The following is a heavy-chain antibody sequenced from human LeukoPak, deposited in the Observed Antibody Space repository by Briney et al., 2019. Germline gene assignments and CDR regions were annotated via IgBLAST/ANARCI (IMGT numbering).Heavy chain of an antibody. D-gene: IGHD2-2*01. CDR2: ISISSSTI. Sequence: GGSLRLSCAASGFTFTSYSMNWVRQAPGKGLEWVSYISISSSTIYYGDSVKGRFTISRDNAKNSVCLQMNSLRDEDTAVYYCARELGYCSGTTCSVHYYGMDVWGQGTTVTVSS. J-gene: IGHJ6*02. CDR1: GFTFTSYS. CDR3: ARELGYCSGTTCSVHYYGMDV. V-gene: IGHV3-48*02.